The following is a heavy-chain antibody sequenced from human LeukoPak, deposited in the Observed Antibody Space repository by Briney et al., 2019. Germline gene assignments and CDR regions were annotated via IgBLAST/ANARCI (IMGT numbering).Heavy chain of an antibody. CDR3: ARRQGDAFDI. D-gene: IGHD1-1*01. CDR2: ISGSGGST. CDR1: GFTFSSYA. J-gene: IGHJ3*02. V-gene: IGHV3-23*01. Sequence: GGSLRLSRAASGFTFSSYAMSWVRQAPGKGLEWVSAISGSGGSTYYADSVKGRFTISRDNSKNTLYLQMNSLRGEDTAVYYCARRQGDAFDIWGQGTMVTVSS.